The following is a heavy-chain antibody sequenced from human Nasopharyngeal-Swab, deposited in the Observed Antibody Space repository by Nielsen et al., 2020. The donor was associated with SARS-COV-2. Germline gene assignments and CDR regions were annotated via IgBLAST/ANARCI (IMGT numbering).Heavy chain of an antibody. CDR2: ISPYNGNT. V-gene: IGHV1-18*01. Sequence: ASVKVSCKASGYTFTSYGITWVRQAPGQGLEWMGWISPYNGNTNYAQKLQGRVTMTTDTSTYTAYMELRSLRSDDTAVYYCTTVAGSYGRFDYWGQGTLVTVSS. CDR1: GYTFTSYG. D-gene: IGHD1-26*01. J-gene: IGHJ4*02. CDR3: TTVAGSYGRFDY.